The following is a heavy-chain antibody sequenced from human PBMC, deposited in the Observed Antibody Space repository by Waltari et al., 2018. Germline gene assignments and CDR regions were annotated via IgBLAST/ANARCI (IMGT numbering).Heavy chain of an antibody. CDR1: GDSVPNSYW. D-gene: IGHD2-15*01. CDR3: ARDRGRGLYLDS. Sequence: QLQLQESSPGLVKPSETLSLTCAVSGDSVPNSYWWSWVRQAPGMGLEWIGQVHGSGRSNYNPSFAIRVTVSLDMSNNQGSLKVTSAIAADTAVYYCARDRGRGLYLDSWGPGTLVTVSP. CDR2: VHGSGRS. J-gene: IGHJ4*02. V-gene: IGHV4-4*02.